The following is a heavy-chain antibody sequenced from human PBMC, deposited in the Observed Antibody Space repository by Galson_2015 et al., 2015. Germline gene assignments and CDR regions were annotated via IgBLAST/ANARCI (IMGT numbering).Heavy chain of an antibody. D-gene: IGHD4-17*01. CDR3: ARSLYGDYDTTGDY. J-gene: IGHJ4*02. CDR1: GGSFSGYY. CDR2: INHSGST. V-gene: IGHV4-34*01. Sequence: ETLSLPCAVYGGSFSGYYWRWIRQPPGKGLEWIGEINHSGSTNYNPSLKSRVTISVDTSKNQFSLKLSSVTAADTAVYYCARSLYGDYDTTGDYWGQGTLVTVSS.